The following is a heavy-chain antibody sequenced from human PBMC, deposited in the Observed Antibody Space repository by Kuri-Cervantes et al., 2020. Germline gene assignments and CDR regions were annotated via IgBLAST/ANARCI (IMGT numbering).Heavy chain of an antibody. CDR2: MWYDGSNE. CDR3: ARDPYCSGGNWSSVH. J-gene: IGHJ4*02. V-gene: IGHV3-33*01. D-gene: IGHD2-15*01. CDR1: GFTFSSYG. Sequence: GGSLRLSCAASGFTFSSYGMHWVRQAPGKGLEWVAVMWYDGSNEYYAESVKGRFTISIDNSEYTLYLQMNSLRAEDTAVYYCARDPYCSGGNWSSVHWGQGTLVTVSS.